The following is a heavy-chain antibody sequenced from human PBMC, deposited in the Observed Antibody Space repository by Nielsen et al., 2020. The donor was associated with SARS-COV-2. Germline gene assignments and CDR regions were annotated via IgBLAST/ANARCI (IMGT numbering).Heavy chain of an antibody. CDR1: GGFISSYY. J-gene: IGHJ4*02. D-gene: IGHD1-14*01. CDR2: IYYSGST. Sequence: SETLSLTCTVSGGFISSYYWSWIRQPPGKGLGWIGYIYYSGSTNYNPSLKSRVTISVDTSKNQFSLKLSSVTAADTAVYYCARTPTGGGPDYWGQGTLVTVSS. CDR3: ARTPTGGGPDY. V-gene: IGHV4-59*08.